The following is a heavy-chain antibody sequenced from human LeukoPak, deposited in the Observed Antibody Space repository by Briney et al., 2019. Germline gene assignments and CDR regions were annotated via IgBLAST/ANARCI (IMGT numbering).Heavy chain of an antibody. Sequence: GGSLRLSCAASGFTFSSYGMHWVRQAPGKGLEWVAVISYDGSNKYYADSVKGRFTISRDNSKNTLYLRMNSLRAEDTAVYYCAKAAVAGVLYNWFDPWGQGTLVTVSS. CDR1: GFTFSSYG. CDR3: AKAAVAGVLYNWFDP. D-gene: IGHD6-19*01. CDR2: ISYDGSNK. V-gene: IGHV3-30*18. J-gene: IGHJ5*02.